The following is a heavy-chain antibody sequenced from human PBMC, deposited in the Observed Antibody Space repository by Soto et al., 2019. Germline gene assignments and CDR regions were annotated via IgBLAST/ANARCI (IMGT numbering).Heavy chain of an antibody. D-gene: IGHD3-10*01. J-gene: IGHJ4*02. CDR1: GYTFMTYA. CDR2: INPGNGNT. CDR3: ARVRMLWYGELSH. V-gene: IGHV1-3*01. Sequence: QVQLVQSGAEVKKPGASVKISCKTSGYTFMTYALHWVRQAPGQRPEWMGWINPGNGNTEYSQKLQGRVTITRDTSARRVFMEVANMTSEGTAVYYCARVRMLWYGELSHWGQGTQVIVSA.